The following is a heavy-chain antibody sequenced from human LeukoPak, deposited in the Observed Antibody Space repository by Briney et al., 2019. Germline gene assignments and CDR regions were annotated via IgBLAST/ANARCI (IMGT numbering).Heavy chain of an antibody. D-gene: IGHD6-19*01. V-gene: IGHV4-34*01. CDR2: INHSGRT. CDR1: GGSFSGYY. J-gene: IGHJ5*02. Sequence: SETLSLTCAVYGGSFSGYYWSWIRQPPGKGLEWIGEINHSGRTNYNPSLKSRVTISVDTSKNQFALKLSSVTAADTAVYYCARRRSGWLLPNWFDPWGQGTLVTVSS. CDR3: ARRRSGWLLPNWFDP.